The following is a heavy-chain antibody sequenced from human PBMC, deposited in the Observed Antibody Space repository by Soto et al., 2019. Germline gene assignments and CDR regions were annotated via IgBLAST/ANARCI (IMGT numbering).Heavy chain of an antibody. CDR1: GYTFTSYD. CDR3: ARDIVPAGISGYYYARDV. Sequence: ASVKVSCKASGYTFTSYDINWVRQDTGQGLEWMGWMNPNSGNTGYAQKFQGRVTMTRNTSISTAYMELNSLRAEDTAVYYCARDIVPAGISGYYYARDVWGQGTTVTVSS. V-gene: IGHV1-8*01. D-gene: IGHD2-2*01. J-gene: IGHJ6*02. CDR2: MNPNSGNT.